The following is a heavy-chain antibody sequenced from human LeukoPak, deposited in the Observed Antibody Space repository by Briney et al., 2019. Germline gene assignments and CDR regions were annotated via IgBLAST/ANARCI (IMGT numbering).Heavy chain of an antibody. J-gene: IGHJ4*02. CDR3: ARGGYSYGYIDY. Sequence: SETLSLTCAVYGGSFSGYYWSWVRQPPGKGLEWVGEINHSGSTNYNPSLKSRVTISVDTSKNQFSLKLSSVTAADTAVYYCARGGYSYGYIDYWGQGTLVTVSS. CDR1: GGSFSGYY. V-gene: IGHV4-34*01. CDR2: INHSGST. D-gene: IGHD5-18*01.